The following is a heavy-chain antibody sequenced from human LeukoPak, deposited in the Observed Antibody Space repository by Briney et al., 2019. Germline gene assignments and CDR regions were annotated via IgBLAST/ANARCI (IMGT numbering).Heavy chain of an antibody. Sequence: SETLSLTCTVSGGSIGSQYWSWIRQPPGKGLEWIGYIHYTGSTNYNPSLKSRVTISLDTSRNQFSLKLSSVTAADTALYYCATSNRSRGPAFDVWGQETMVSVSS. CDR3: ATSNRSRGPAFDV. J-gene: IGHJ3*01. D-gene: IGHD1-14*01. V-gene: IGHV4-59*11. CDR1: GGSIGSQY. CDR2: IHYTGST.